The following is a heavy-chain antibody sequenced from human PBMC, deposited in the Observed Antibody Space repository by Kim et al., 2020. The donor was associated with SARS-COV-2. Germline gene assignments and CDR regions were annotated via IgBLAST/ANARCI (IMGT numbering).Heavy chain of an antibody. Sequence: GGSLRLSCAASGFTFSSYGMHWVRQAPGKGLEWVALISYDGSNKYYADSVKGRLTISRDNSKNTLFLQMNSLRAEDTAVYYCAKRPYYYGSGSHFGMDVWGQGTTVTVSS. CDR1: GFTFSSYG. CDR2: ISYDGSNK. CDR3: AKRPYYYGSGSHFGMDV. D-gene: IGHD3-10*01. V-gene: IGHV3-30*18. J-gene: IGHJ6*02.